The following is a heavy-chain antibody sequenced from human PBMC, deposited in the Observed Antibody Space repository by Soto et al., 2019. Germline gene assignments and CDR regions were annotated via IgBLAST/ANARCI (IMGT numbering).Heavy chain of an antibody. Sequence: SVKVSCKASGGTFSSYAISWVRPAPGQGLEWMGGIIPIFGTANYAQKFQGRVTITADESTSTAYMELSSLRSEDTAVYYCARDRCSSTSCSPSYYYYGMDVWGQGTTVTVSS. CDR2: IIPIFGTA. D-gene: IGHD2-2*01. J-gene: IGHJ6*02. V-gene: IGHV1-69*13. CDR3: ARDRCSSTSCSPSYYYYGMDV. CDR1: GGTFSSYA.